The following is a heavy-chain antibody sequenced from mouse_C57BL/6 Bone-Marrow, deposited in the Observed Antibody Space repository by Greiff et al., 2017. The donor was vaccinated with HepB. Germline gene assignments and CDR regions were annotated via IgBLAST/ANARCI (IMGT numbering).Heavy chain of an antibody. CDR1: GYTFTSYW. J-gene: IGHJ4*01. CDR2: IYPGSGST. D-gene: IGHD2-2*01. CDR3: ARGGVTGAYYAMDY. Sequence: QVQLQQPGAELVKPGASVRMSCKASGYTFTSYWITWVKQRPGQGLEWIGDIYPGSGSTNYNEKFKSKATLTVDTSSSTAYMQLSSLTSEDSAVYYCARGGVTGAYYAMDYWGQGTSVTVSS. V-gene: IGHV1-55*01.